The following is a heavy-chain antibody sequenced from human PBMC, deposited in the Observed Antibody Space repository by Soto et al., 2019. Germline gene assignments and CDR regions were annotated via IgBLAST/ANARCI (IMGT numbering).Heavy chain of an antibody. J-gene: IGHJ6*03. CDR1: GGSISSSSYY. V-gene: IGHV4-39*01. CDR3: ARTYYGTYYYYYYMDV. CDR2: IYYSGST. D-gene: IGHD4-17*01. Sequence: QLQLQESGPGLVKPSETLSLTCTVSGGSISSSSYYWGWIRQPPGKGLEWIGSIYYSGSTYYNPSLKSRVTISVDTSKTQFSLKLSSVTAADTAVYYCARTYYGTYYYYYYMDVWGKGTTVTVSS.